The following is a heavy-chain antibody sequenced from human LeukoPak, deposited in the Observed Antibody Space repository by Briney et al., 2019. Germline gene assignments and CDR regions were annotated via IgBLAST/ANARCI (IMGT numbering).Heavy chain of an antibody. CDR2: IYTRGST. CDR1: GGSISSYY. CDR3: ASLLMSGISV. Sequence: SETLSLTCTVSGGSISSYYWSWIRQPAGKGLEWIGRIYTRGSTNYNPSLKSRVTMSVDTSKNQFSLKLSSVTAADTAVYYCASLLMSGISVWDQGTMVTVSS. V-gene: IGHV4-4*07. D-gene: IGHD3-10*01. J-gene: IGHJ3*01.